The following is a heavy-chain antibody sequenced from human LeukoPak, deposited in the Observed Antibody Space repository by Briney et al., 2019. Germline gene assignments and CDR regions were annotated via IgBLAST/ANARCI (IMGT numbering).Heavy chain of an antibody. V-gene: IGHV3-23*01. Sequence: GGSLRLSCAASGFTFSTNAMSWVRQAPGKGLEWVSVISGSGGSTYYADSVKGRFTISRDNSKNTLYLQMNSLRAEDTAVYYCAKEQNTYSSSPPDYWGQGTLVTVSS. CDR2: ISGSGGST. CDR1: GFTFSTNA. D-gene: IGHD6-13*01. J-gene: IGHJ4*02. CDR3: AKEQNTYSSSPPDY.